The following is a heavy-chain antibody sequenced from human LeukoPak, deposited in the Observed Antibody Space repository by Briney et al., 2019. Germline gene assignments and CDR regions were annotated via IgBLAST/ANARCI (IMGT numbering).Heavy chain of an antibody. V-gene: IGHV3-9*01. J-gene: IGHJ4*02. Sequence: GGSLRLSCAASGFTFDDYAMHWVRQAPGKGLEWVSGISRNSGGIGYADSVKGRFTISRDNAKNSVYLQMNSLRAEDTALYYCAKGYSYGYDYFDYWGQGTLVTVSS. CDR1: GFTFDDYA. CDR3: AKGYSYGYDYFDY. D-gene: IGHD5-18*01. CDR2: ISRNSGGI.